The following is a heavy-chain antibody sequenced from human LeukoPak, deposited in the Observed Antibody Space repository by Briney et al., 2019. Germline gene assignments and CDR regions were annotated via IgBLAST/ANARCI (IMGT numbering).Heavy chain of an antibody. CDR2: ISYDGSNK. J-gene: IGHJ4*02. D-gene: IGHD2-15*01. Sequence: QTGGSLRLSCAASGFTFSSYAMHWVRQAPGKGLEWVAVISYDGSNKYYADSVKGRFTISRDNSKNTLYLQMNSLRAEDTAVYYCARGGQLLLPSFDYWGQGTLVTVSS. CDR1: GFTFSSYA. CDR3: ARGGQLLLPSFDY. V-gene: IGHV3-30-3*01.